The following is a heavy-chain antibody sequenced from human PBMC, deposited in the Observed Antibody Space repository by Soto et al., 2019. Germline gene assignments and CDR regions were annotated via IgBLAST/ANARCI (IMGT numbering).Heavy chain of an antibody. J-gene: IGHJ4*02. CDR3: ATRIFGVEY. V-gene: IGHV3-23*01. Sequence: EVQLLESGAGLVLPGGSLRLSCAASGFTFSAYAMSWVRQAPGKGLAWVSAISGTSPSTYYADSVQGRFSISTDSSRKTLVLQMNTLRAEDTAVYFCATRIFGVEYWGQGTLVTVSS. CDR1: GFTFSAYA. D-gene: IGHD3-3*01. CDR2: ISGTSPST.